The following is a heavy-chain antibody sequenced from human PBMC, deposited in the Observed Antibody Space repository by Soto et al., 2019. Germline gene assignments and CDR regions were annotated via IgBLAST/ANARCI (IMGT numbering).Heavy chain of an antibody. CDR3: ARDKITGLFDY. V-gene: IGHV4-59*12. D-gene: IGHD2-8*02. Sequence: SETLSLTCTVSGGSIGSYYWSWIRQPPGKGLEWIGYVYNTASTTSYNPSLESRVTISVDTSKNQFSLKLTSVTAADTAVYYCARDKITGLFDYWGQGTLVTVSS. CDR1: GGSIGSYY. J-gene: IGHJ4*02. CDR2: VYNTASTT.